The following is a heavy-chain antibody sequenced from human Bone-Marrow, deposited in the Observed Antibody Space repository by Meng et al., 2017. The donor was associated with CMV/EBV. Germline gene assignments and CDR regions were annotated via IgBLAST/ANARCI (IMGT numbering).Heavy chain of an antibody. CDR1: GYSFASYW. CDR2: IYPGDSDT. CDR3: ARNRYDSSGYYSIGGHWYFDL. D-gene: IGHD3-22*01. V-gene: IGHV5-51*01. J-gene: IGHJ2*01. Sequence: GESLKISCKGSGYSFASYWIGWVRQMPEKGLEWMGIIYPGDSDTRYSPSFQGQVTISADKSISTAYLQWSSLKASDTAMYYCARNRYDSSGYYSIGGHWYFDLWGRGTLVTVSS.